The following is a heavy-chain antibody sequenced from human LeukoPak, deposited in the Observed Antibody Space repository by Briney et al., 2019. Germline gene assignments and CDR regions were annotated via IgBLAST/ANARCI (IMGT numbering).Heavy chain of an antibody. CDR3: ARRGDYGDYTNWFDP. D-gene: IGHD4-17*01. Sequence: SETLSLTCTVSGGSISSSSYYWGWIRQPPGKGLEWIGSNYYSGSTYYNPSLKSRVTISVDTSKNQFSLKLSSVTAADTAVYYCARRGDYGDYTNWFDPWGQGTLVTVSS. V-gene: IGHV4-39*01. J-gene: IGHJ5*02. CDR1: GGSISSSSYY. CDR2: NYYSGST.